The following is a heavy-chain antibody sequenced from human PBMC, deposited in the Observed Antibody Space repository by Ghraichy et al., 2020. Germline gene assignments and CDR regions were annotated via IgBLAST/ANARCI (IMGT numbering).Heavy chain of an antibody. CDR1: GFTFGGYW. Sequence: GGSLRLSCAASGFTFGGYWMSWVRQAPGKGLEWVANIKQDGSEKYYVDSVKGRFTISRDNAKISLYLQMNSLRAEDTAVYYCARHGRGYWGQATLVTLSS. J-gene: IGHJ4*02. D-gene: IGHD3-10*01. CDR2: IKQDGSEK. V-gene: IGHV3-7*01. CDR3: ARHGRGY.